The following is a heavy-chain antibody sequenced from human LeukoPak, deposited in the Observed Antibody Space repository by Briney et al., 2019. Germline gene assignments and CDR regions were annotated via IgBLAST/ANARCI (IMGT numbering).Heavy chain of an antibody. CDR3: AYRPSYSNYVGYYYNGMDV. CDR2: IYWDDDK. J-gene: IGHJ6*02. V-gene: IGHV2-5*02. Sequence: SGPTLVNPTQTLTLTCTFSGFSLSTSGVGVGWIRQPPGKALEWLALIYWDDDKRYSPSLKSRLTITKDTSKNQVVLTMTNMDPVDTATYYCAYRPSYSNYVGYYYNGMDVWGQGTTVTVSS. CDR1: GFSLSTSGVG. D-gene: IGHD4-11*01.